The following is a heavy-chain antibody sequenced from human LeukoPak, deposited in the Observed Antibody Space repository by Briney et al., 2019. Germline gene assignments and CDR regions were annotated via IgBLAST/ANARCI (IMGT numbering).Heavy chain of an antibody. Sequence: PSETLSLTCAVYGGSFSGYYWSWIRQPPGKGLEWIGEINHSGSTNYNPSLKSRVTISVDTSKNQFSLKLSSVTAADTAVYYCARASSVGDAFDIWGQGTMVTVSS. CDR2: INHSGST. V-gene: IGHV4-34*01. D-gene: IGHD4-23*01. CDR3: ARASSVGDAFDI. CDR1: GGSFSGYY. J-gene: IGHJ3*02.